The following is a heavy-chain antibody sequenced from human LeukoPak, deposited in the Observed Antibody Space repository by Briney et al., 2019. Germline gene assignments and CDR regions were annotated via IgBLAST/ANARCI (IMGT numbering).Heavy chain of an antibody. CDR3: ARAGAAEYFDY. Sequence: HPGGSLRLSCAASGFTFSSYWMSWVRQAPGKGLEWVANIKQDGSEKYYVDSVKGRFTISRDNAKNSLYLQMNSLGAEDTAVYYCARAGAAEYFDYWGQGTLVTVSS. CDR2: IKQDGSEK. V-gene: IGHV3-7*03. CDR1: GFTFSSYW. D-gene: IGHD1-26*01. J-gene: IGHJ4*02.